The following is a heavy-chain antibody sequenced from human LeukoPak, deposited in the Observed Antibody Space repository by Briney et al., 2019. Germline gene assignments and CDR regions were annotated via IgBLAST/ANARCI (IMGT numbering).Heavy chain of an antibody. CDR3: AKDRATNYYDSSGTVYYFDY. D-gene: IGHD3-22*01. CDR1: GFTFSSYA. CDR2: ISGSGGST. J-gene: IGHJ4*02. V-gene: IGHV3-23*01. Sequence: GGSLRLSCAASGFTFSSYAMSWVRQAPGKGLEWVSAISGSGGSTYYAGSVKGRFTISRDNSKNTLYLQMNSLRAEDTAVYYCAKDRATNYYDSSGTVYYFDYWGQGTLVTVSS.